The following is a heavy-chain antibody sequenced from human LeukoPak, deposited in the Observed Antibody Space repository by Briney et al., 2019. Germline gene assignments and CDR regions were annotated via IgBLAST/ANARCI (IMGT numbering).Heavy chain of an antibody. CDR1: GGSISSHY. Sequence: SETLSLTCTVSGGSISSHYWSWIRQPPGKGLEWIGYISYSGSTNYNPSLKSRVNISVDTSKNQFSLKLSSVTAADTAVYYCARDDYGDYFDYWGQGTLVTVSS. CDR3: ARDDYGDYFDY. J-gene: IGHJ4*02. V-gene: IGHV4-59*08. CDR2: ISYSGST. D-gene: IGHD4-17*01.